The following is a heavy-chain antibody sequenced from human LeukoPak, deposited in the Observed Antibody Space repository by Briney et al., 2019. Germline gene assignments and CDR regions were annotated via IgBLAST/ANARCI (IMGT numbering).Heavy chain of an antibody. D-gene: IGHD3-22*01. V-gene: IGHV4-39*07. CDR1: GGSISSSSYY. J-gene: IGHJ3*02. CDR2: IYYSGST. Sequence: PSETLSLTCTVSGGSISSSSYYWGWIRQPPGKGLEWIGSIYYSGSTYYNPSLKSRVTISVDTSKNQFSLKLSSVTAADTAVYYCARVKTIVVITTFTPDAFDIWGQGTMVTVSS. CDR3: ARVKTIVVITTFTPDAFDI.